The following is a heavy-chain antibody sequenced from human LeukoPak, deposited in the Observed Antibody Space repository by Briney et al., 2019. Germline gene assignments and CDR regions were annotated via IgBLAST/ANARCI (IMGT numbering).Heavy chain of an antibody. CDR3: ALGYYGGDY. V-gene: IGHV4-34*01. CDR1: GGSFSGYY. D-gene: IGHD3-22*01. Sequence: SETLSLTCAVYGGSFSGYYWSWIRQPPGKGLEWIGEINHSGSTNYNPSLKSRVTISVDTSKNQFSLKPSSVTAADTAVYYCALGYYGGDYWGQGTLVTVSS. J-gene: IGHJ4*02. CDR2: INHSGST.